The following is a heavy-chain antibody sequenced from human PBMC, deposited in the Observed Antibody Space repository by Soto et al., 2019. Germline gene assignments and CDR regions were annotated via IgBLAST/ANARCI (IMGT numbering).Heavy chain of an antibody. CDR3: ARRPPFSYGDFVTYYFDY. CDR1: GYSFTTYV. CDR2: ISPNSGNT. J-gene: IGHJ4*02. Sequence: GASVKVSCKASGYSFTTYVITWERQAPGQGLEWMGWISPNSGNTNYAQKLQGRVTMTTEISTSTVYMELRSLRSDDTAVYYCARRPPFSYGDFVTYYFDYWGQGTLVTVSS. V-gene: IGHV1-18*01. D-gene: IGHD4-17*01.